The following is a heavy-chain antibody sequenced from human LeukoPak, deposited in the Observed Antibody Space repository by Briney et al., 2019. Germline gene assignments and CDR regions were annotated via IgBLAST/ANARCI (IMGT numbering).Heavy chain of an antibody. D-gene: IGHD6-6*01. J-gene: IGHJ4*02. Sequence: WGSLRLSCAVSGFTFSSYGMSWVRQAPGKGLEWVSAISDSGSDTYYADSVKGRFTISKDNSKNTLYLRMNSLRADDTAVYYCAKRVPYSSSSVYFDYWGQGTLVTVSS. V-gene: IGHV3-23*01. CDR3: AKRVPYSSSSVYFDY. CDR2: ISDSGSDT. CDR1: GFTFSSYG.